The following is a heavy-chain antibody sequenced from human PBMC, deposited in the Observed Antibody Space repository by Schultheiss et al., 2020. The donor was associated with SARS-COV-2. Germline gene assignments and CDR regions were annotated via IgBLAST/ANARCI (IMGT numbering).Heavy chain of an antibody. J-gene: IGHJ4*02. CDR3: VRDAVLLWFEDLGPYFDF. D-gene: IGHD3-10*01. V-gene: IGHV4-34*01. CDR2: VNNIATT. CDR1: GGSFSGYY. Sequence: SQTLSLTCAVYGGSFSGYYWSWIRQPPGKGLEWIGYVNNIATTNYNPSLKSRVTISVDTSKNQFSLKLSSVTAADTAVYYCVRDAVLLWFEDLGPYFDFWGQGTLVTVSS.